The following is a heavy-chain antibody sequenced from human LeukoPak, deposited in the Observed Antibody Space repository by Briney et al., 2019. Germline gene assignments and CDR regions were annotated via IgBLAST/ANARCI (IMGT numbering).Heavy chain of an antibody. CDR2: ISGSGGST. Sequence: GGSLRLSCAASGFTFSSYAMSWVRQAPGKGLEWVSAISGSGGSTYYADSVKGRFTISRDNSKNTLYLQMNSLRAEDTAVYYCASIDYGGNSARDYWGQGTPITVSS. D-gene: IGHD4-23*01. V-gene: IGHV3-23*01. J-gene: IGHJ4*02. CDR1: GFTFSSYA. CDR3: ASIDYGGNSARDY.